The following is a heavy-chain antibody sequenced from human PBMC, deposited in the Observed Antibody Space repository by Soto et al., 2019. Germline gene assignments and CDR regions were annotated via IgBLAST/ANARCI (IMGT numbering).Heavy chain of an antibody. CDR1: GFTFSSYG. V-gene: IGHV3-33*01. CDR3: ARDDTVVVVAATAY. D-gene: IGHD2-15*01. CDR2: IWYDGSNK. Sequence: HPGGSLRLSCAGSGFTFSSYGMHWVRQAPGKGLEWVAVIWYDGSNKYYADSVKGRFTISRDNSKNTLYLQMNSLRAEDTAVYYCARDDTVVVVAATAYWGQGTLVAVSS. J-gene: IGHJ4*02.